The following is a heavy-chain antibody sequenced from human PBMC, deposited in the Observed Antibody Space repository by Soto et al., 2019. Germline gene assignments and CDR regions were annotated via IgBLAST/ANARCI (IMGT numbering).Heavy chain of an antibody. D-gene: IGHD2-2*01. CDR3: ARLEYQLLSLTGGSDY. V-gene: IGHV5-10-1*01. CDR1: GYSFTSYW. J-gene: IGHJ4*02. Sequence: PGESLKISCKGSGYSFTSYWISWVRQMPGKGLERMGRIDPSDSYTNYSPSFQGHVTISADKSISTAYLQWSSLKASDTAMYYCARLEYQLLSLTGGSDYWGQGTLVTVSS. CDR2: IDPSDSYT.